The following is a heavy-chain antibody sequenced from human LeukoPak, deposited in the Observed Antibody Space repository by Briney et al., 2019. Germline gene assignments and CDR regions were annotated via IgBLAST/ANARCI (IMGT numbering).Heavy chain of an antibody. Sequence: SETLSLTCAVSDDSIRSSAYYWGWIRQPPGKGLEWIGSIYYSGSTYYNPSLKSRVTISIDTSKNQFSLKLSSVTAADTVVYYCASEPYGSGSFLGAFDIWGQGTMVTVSS. V-gene: IGHV4-39*01. D-gene: IGHD3-10*01. CDR2: IYYSGST. CDR1: DDSIRSSAYY. J-gene: IGHJ3*02. CDR3: ASEPYGSGSFLGAFDI.